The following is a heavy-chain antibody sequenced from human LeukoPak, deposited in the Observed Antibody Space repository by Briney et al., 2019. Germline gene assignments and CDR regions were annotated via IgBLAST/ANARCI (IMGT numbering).Heavy chain of an antibody. D-gene: IGHD3-16*01. J-gene: IGHJ6*03. CDR1: GGTFSSYA. CDR2: IIPLFGTA. CDR3: ARGNFGYYYYLDV. Sequence: SVKVSCKASGGTFSSYAISWVRQAPGQGLEWTGEIIPLFGTANYAQKFQGRVTITADKSTSTAYMELSSLRSEDTAVYYCARGNFGYYYYLDVWGKGTTVTVSS. V-gene: IGHV1-69*06.